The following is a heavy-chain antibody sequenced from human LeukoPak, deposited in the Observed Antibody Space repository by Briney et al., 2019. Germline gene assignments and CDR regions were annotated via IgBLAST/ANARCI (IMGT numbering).Heavy chain of an antibody. CDR2: IYYSGST. CDR3: ARAEKPYSNGWYSFFPDY. J-gene: IGHJ4*02. CDR1: GGSISSYY. D-gene: IGHD6-19*01. Sequence: PSETLSLTCTVSGGSISSYYWSWIRQPPGKGLEWIGYIYYSGSTNYNPSLKSRVTIPVDTSKNQFSLKLSSVTAADTAVYYCARAEKPYSNGWYSFFPDYWGQGTLVTVSS. V-gene: IGHV4-59*01.